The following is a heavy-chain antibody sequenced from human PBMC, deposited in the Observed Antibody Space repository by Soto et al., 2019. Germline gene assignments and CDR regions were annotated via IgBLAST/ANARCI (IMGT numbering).Heavy chain of an antibody. CDR2: IYWDDDK. V-gene: IGHV2-5*02. D-gene: IGHD3-22*01. J-gene: IGHJ4*02. CDR1: GFSLSTSGVG. CDR3: AHRRSYYDSSGYYYLDY. Sequence: SGPTLVNPTQTLTLTCTFSGFSLSTSGVGVGWIRQPPGKALEWLALIYWDDDKRYSPSLKSRLTITKDTSKNQVVLTMTNMDPVDTATYYCAHRRSYYDSSGYYYLDYWGQGTLVPVSS.